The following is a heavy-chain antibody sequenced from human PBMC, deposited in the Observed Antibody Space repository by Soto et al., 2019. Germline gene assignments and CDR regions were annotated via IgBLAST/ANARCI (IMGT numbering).Heavy chain of an antibody. D-gene: IGHD6-13*01. CDR2: MNPNSGGT. Sequence: QVQLVQSGADVKKPGASVKVSCKTSGYTFSGYFMHWLRQAPGQGLEWMGWMNPNSGGTDYAQNFQGRVSMTWDTSISTAYMELSRLRSDDTAIYYCVRGYYSSSWRVFDYWGQGTLLTVSS. J-gene: IGHJ4*02. CDR1: GYTFSGYF. V-gene: IGHV1-2*02. CDR3: VRGYYSSSWRVFDY.